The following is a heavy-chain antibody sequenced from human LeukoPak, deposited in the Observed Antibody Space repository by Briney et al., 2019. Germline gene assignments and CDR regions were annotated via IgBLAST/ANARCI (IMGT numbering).Heavy chain of an antibody. J-gene: IGHJ4*02. D-gene: IGHD2-15*01. CDR2: INPNSGGT. V-gene: IGHV1-2*02. Sequence: ASVKVSCKASGYTFTGYYMHWVRQAPGQGLEWMGWINPNSGGTNYAQKFQGRVTMTRDTSISTAYMELSRLRSDDTAVYYCARVAQGYCSGGSCRIFDYWGQGTLVTVSS. CDR3: ARVAQGYCSGGSCRIFDY. CDR1: GYTFTGYY.